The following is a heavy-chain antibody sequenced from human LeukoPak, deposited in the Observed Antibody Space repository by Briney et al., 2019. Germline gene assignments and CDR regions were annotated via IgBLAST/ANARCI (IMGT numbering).Heavy chain of an antibody. CDR3: ATSDDIVVVSTAPPEDY. CDR2: ISSSSSYI. Sequence: GGSLRLSCVASGFTFSSYSINWVRQAPGKGLEWVSSISSSSSYIYYADSVKGRFTISRDNAKNSLYLQMNSLRAEDTAVYYCATSDDIVVVSTAPPEDYWGQGTLVTVSS. V-gene: IGHV3-21*01. CDR1: GFTFSSYS. D-gene: IGHD2-2*01. J-gene: IGHJ4*02.